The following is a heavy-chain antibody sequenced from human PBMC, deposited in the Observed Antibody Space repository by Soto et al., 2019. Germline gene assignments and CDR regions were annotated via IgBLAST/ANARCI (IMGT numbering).Heavy chain of an antibody. D-gene: IGHD3-16*01. CDR1: GFTFSSYG. CDR3: AKWNGGFDY. V-gene: IGHV3-30*18. J-gene: IGHJ4*02. CDR2: ISYDGSYK. Sequence: QVQLVESGGGVVQPGRSLRLSCAASGFTFSSYGMHWVRQAPGKGLEWVAVISYDGSYKYYAESVKGRFTISRDNSKNARYLQMNRLRAEDTAVYYCAKWNGGFDYWGQGKMVTVYS.